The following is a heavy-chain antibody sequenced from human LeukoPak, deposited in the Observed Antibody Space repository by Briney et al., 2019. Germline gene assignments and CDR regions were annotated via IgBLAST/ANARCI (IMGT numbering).Heavy chain of an antibody. Sequence: GGSLRHSCAASGFTVSSNYMSWVRQAPGKGLEWVSVIYTDGSTFYADSVKGRFTISRDNSKSTLYLQMNSLRAEDTAVYYCARSMTTVATSPYYWGQGTLVTVSS. CDR2: IYTDGST. V-gene: IGHV3-53*01. CDR1: GFTVSSNY. J-gene: IGHJ4*02. CDR3: ARSMTTVATSPYY. D-gene: IGHD4-17*01.